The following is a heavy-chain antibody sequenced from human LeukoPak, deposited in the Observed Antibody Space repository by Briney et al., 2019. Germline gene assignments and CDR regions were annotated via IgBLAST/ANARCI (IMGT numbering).Heavy chain of an antibody. CDR2: ITASP. CDR1: GFTFSSYA. J-gene: IGHJ3*02. CDR3: AKSSINSTAFDI. V-gene: IGHV3-23*01. D-gene: IGHD2/OR15-2a*01. Sequence: GGSLRLSCAASGFTFSSYAMTWVRQAPGKGLYWDTSITASPYYADSVKGRFTISRDNSKNTLYMQMNSLRAEDTALYYCAKSSINSTAFDIWGQGTMVTVSS.